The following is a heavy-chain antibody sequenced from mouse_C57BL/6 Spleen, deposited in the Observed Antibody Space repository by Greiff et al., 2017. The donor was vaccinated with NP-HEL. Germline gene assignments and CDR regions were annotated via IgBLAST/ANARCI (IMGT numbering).Heavy chain of an antibody. CDR1: GFNINDYY. V-gene: IGHV14-2*01. D-gene: IGHD2-1*01. CDR2: IDPEDGEN. CDR3: ARGGNYVDYAMDY. Sequence: EVQLQQSGAELVKPGDSVKLSCTASGFNINDYYMHWVKQRTEQGLEWIGRIDPEDGENKYAPKFQGKATTTADTSSNTAYLQLSSLTSEDTAVYYCARGGNYVDYAMDYWGQGTSVTVSS. J-gene: IGHJ4*01.